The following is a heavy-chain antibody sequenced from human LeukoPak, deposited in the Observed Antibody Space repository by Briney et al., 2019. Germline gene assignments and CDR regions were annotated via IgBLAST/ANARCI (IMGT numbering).Heavy chain of an antibody. CDR2: INHSGST. J-gene: IGHJ1*01. Sequence: SETLPLTCAVYGGSFSGYYWSWIRQPPGKGLEWIGEINHSGSTNYNPSLKSRVTISVDTSKNQFSLKLSSVTAADTAVYYCARISYSRIRGLQHWGQGTLVTVSS. V-gene: IGHV4-34*01. D-gene: IGHD6-13*01. CDR1: GGSFSGYY. CDR3: ARISYSRIRGLQH.